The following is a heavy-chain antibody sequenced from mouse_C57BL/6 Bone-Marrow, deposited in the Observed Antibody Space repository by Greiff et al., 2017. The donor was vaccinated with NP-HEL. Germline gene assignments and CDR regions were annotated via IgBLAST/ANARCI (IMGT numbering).Heavy chain of an antibody. V-gene: IGHV1-55*01. D-gene: IGHD5-5*01. Sequence: VQLQQSGAELVKPGASVKMSCKASGYTFTSYWITWVQQRPGQGLEWIGDIYPGSGSTNYNEKFKSKATLTVDTSSSTAYMQLSSLTSEDSAVYYCAREGLSKPWFDYWGQGTTLTVSS. J-gene: IGHJ2*01. CDR1: GYTFTSYW. CDR3: AREGLSKPWFDY. CDR2: IYPGSGST.